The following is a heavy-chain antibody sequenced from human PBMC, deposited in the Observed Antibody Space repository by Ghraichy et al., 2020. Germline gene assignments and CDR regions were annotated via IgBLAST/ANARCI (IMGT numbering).Heavy chain of an antibody. D-gene: IGHD6-13*01. CDR1: GYTFTSYG. CDR2: ISAYNGNT. CDR3: ARITGRWDSSSWYDFDY. V-gene: IGHV1-18*01. Sequence: ASVKVSCKASGYTFTSYGISWVRQAPGQGLEWMGWISAYNGNTNYAQKLQGRVTMTTDTSTSTAYMELRSLRSDDTAVYYCARITGRWDSSSWYDFDYWGQGTLVTVSS. J-gene: IGHJ4*02.